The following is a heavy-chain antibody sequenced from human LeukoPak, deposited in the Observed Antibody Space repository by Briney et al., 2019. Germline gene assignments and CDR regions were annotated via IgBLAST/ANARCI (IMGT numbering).Heavy chain of an antibody. CDR2: IHRGGHT. CDR1: GGSISSSSYY. J-gene: IGHJ4*02. V-gene: IGHV4-39*07. D-gene: IGHD3-3*01. CDR3: VANGYYCLDS. Sequence: SPSETLSLTCTVSGGSISSSSYYWGWIRQPPGKGLEWLAEIHRGGHTNYNPSLRRRVTILIDQSKNQLSLIVNSVTAADTAVYFCVANGYYCLDSWGQGTQVTVSS.